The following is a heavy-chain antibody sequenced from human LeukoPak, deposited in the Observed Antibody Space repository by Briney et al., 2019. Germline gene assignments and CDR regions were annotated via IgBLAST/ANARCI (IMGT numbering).Heavy chain of an antibody. CDR2: IWSDGTNR. Sequence: AGGSLRLSCATSGFTFSHYGMHWVRQAPGKGLEWVAVIWSDGTNRYYGDPVKGRFTISRDNSKNTLYLQMNSLRAEDTAVYYCAKGFSYDSALDYWGQGTLVTVSS. CDR1: GFTFSHYG. D-gene: IGHD3-22*01. V-gene: IGHV3-30*02. CDR3: AKGFSYDSALDY. J-gene: IGHJ4*02.